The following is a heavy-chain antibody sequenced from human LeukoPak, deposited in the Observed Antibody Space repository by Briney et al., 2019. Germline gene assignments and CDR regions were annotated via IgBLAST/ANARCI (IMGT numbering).Heavy chain of an antibody. J-gene: IGHJ5*02. V-gene: IGHV4-59*01. D-gene: IGHD2/OR15-2a*01. CDR1: GGSISSYY. Sequence: SETLSLTCTVSGGSISSYYWSWIRQPPGKGLEWIGYIYYSGSTNYNPSLKSRVTISVDTSKNQFSLKLSSVTAADTAVYYCARAASLYGPPGYWFDPWGQGTLVTVSS. CDR2: IYYSGST. CDR3: ARAASLYGPPGYWFDP.